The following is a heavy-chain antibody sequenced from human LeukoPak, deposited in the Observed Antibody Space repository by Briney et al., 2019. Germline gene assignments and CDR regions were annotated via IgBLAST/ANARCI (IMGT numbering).Heavy chain of an antibody. CDR3: AREVRVVRGVETVN. V-gene: IGHV4-4*02. Sequence: SETLSLTCTVSGDSINSLDLWSWVRQPPGKGLEWIGEMYLSGTTHSNPSVKSRVTISVDKSKNQFSLKLSSVTAADTAVYYCAREVRVVRGVETVNWGQGTLVTVSS. D-gene: IGHD3-10*01. CDR2: MYLSGTT. J-gene: IGHJ4*02. CDR1: GDSINSLDL.